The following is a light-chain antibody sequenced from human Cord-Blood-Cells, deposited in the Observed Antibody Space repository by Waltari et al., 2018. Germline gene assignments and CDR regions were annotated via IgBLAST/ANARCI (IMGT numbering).Light chain of an antibody. J-gene: IGKJ2*01. Sequence: DIQMTQSPSTLSASVGDRVTITCRASQSISSWLAWYQQKPGKAPRLLIYKASSLESGVPSRVSGSGSGTEVTLTISSLQPDDFATYCCQQYNSYSRTFGQGTKLEIK. CDR2: KAS. CDR3: QQYNSYSRT. V-gene: IGKV1-5*03. CDR1: QSISSW.